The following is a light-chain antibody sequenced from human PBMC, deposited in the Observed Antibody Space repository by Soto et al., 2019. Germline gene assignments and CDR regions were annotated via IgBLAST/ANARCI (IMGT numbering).Light chain of an antibody. Sequence: EIVLTQSRGTLSFSPGERATLSCWSSQSVSSSYLAWYQQKPGQAPRLLIYGASSRATGIPDRFSGSGSGTDFTLTISRLEPEDSAVYYCQQYGSSPRTFGQGTKVDIK. J-gene: IGKJ1*01. CDR3: QQYGSSPRT. CDR1: QSVSSSY. CDR2: GAS. V-gene: IGKV3-20*01.